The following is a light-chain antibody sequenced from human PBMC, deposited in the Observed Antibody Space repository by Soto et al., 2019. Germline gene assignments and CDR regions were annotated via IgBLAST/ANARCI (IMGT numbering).Light chain of an antibody. J-gene: IGKJ2*01. CDR1: QTISTW. V-gene: IGKV1-5*01. Sequence: DIQMTQSPSTLSASVGDRVTLTCRASQTISTWVAWYQQKPGKAPKLLIYGASTLQTGVPSRFSGGGSGTEFTLTISSLQPDDFATYYCQQYNSYSYTFGQGTKLEIK. CDR2: GAS. CDR3: QQYNSYSYT.